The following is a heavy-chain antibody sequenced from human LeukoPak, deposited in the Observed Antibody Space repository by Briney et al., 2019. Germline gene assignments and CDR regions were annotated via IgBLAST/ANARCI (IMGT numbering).Heavy chain of an antibody. CDR2: INHSGST. D-gene: IGHD6-13*01. CDR1: GGSFSGYY. J-gene: IGHJ6*02. Sequence: SETLSLTCAVYGGSFSGYYWSWIRQPPGKGLEWIGEINHSGSTNYNPSLKSRVTISVDTSKNQFSLKLSSVTAADTAVYYCARLGKGSSWYGADYYYYGMDVWGQGTTVTVSS. V-gene: IGHV4-34*01. CDR3: ARLGKGSSWYGADYYYYGMDV.